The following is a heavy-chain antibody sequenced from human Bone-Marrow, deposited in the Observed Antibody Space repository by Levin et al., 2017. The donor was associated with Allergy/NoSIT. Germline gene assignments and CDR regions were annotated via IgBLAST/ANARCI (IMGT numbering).Heavy chain of an antibody. J-gene: IGHJ5*02. D-gene: IGHD3-3*01. Sequence: PGGSLRLSCAASGFTFSSYAMHWVRQAPGKGLEWVAVISYDGSNKYYADSVKGRFTLSRDNSKNTLYLQMNSLRAEDTALYCCARGDYDFWSGSTEHNWFDPWGQGTLVTVSS. CDR1: GFTFSSYA. CDR2: ISYDGSNK. V-gene: IGHV3-30-3*01. CDR3: ARGDYDFWSGSTEHNWFDP.